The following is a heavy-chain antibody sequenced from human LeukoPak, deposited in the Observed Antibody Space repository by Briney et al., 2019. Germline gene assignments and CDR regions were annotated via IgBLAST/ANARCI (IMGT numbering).Heavy chain of an antibody. Sequence: PSQTLSLTCTVSGGSISSGSYYWNWIRQPPGKGLEWIGHIQNSGTSNYNPSLKSRVTTSVDPSKNQFSLKLTSVTAADTAVYYCARSSGPEWPLSYWGQGTLVAVSS. D-gene: IGHD3-3*01. CDR2: IQNSGTS. V-gene: IGHV4-61*01. CDR1: GGSISSGSYY. CDR3: ARSSGPEWPLSY. J-gene: IGHJ4*02.